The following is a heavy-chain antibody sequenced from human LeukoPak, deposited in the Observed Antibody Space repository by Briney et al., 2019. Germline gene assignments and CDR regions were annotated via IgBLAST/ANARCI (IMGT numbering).Heavy chain of an antibody. CDR1: GGSISSYY. V-gene: IGHV4-4*07. CDR3: ARDSGGQYYYDSSGYYPPWFDP. Sequence: SETLSLTCTVSGGSISSYYWSWIRQPAGKGLEWIGRIYTSGSTNYNPSLKSRVTMSVDTSKNQFSLKLSSVTAADTAVYYCARDSGGQYYYDSSGYYPPWFDPWGQGTLVTVSS. CDR2: IYTSGST. D-gene: IGHD3-22*01. J-gene: IGHJ5*02.